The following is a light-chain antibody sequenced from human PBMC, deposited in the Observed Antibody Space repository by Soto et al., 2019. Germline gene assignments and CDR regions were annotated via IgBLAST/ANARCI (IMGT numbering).Light chain of an antibody. CDR2: DVT. Sequence: QSALTQPRSVSESPGQSVTISCTGTSSDVGGYNYVSWYQHHPGKAPKLMIYDVTKRPSGVPDRFSGSKSGNTASLTISGLQAEDEGDYFCCSYADNYTLSFGGGTKLTVL. CDR3: CSYADNYTLS. CDR1: SSDVGGYNY. V-gene: IGLV2-11*01. J-gene: IGLJ2*01.